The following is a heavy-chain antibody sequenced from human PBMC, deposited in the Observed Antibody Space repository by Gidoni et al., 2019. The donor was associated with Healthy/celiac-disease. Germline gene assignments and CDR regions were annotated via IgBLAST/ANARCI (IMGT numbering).Heavy chain of an antibody. Sequence: QVQLVESGGGVVQPGRSLRLSCAASGFTFSSYGMHWVRQAPGKGLGWVAGIWYDGSNKYYADSGKGRFTISRDNSKNTLYLQMNSLRAEDTAVYYCARALITIFGVVITHDAFDIWGQGTMVTVSS. CDR3: ARALITIFGVVITHDAFDI. D-gene: IGHD3-3*01. V-gene: IGHV3-33*01. J-gene: IGHJ3*02. CDR2: IWYDGSNK. CDR1: GFTFSSYG.